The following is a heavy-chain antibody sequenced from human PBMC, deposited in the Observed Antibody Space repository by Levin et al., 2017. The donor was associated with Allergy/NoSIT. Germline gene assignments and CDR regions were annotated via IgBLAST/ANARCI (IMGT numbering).Heavy chain of an antibody. J-gene: IGHJ4*02. CDR2: ISYDGSNK. D-gene: IGHD6-25*01. CDR3: ERAPRGASGWPHFDH. V-gene: IGHV3-33*08. Sequence: GGSLRLSCAASGFTFSTYGVHWVRQPPGKGLEWVAGISYDGSNKYYADSVKGRFSISRDNSKNTLYLQMTSLGADDTAVFYCERAPRGASGWPHFDHWGKGALVTVSS. CDR1: GFTFSTYG.